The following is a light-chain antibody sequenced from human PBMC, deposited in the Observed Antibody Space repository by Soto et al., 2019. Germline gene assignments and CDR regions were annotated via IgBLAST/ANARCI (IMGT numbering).Light chain of an antibody. CDR3: QQYNSYWT. CDR1: QSISSW. V-gene: IGKV1-5*03. Sequence: DIQMTQSPSTLSASVGDRVTITCRASQSISSWLAWYQQKPGKAPKLLIYKASSLESGVPSRFSGRGSGTESTLTISSLQPDYFATYYCQQYNSYWTFGQGTKVEIK. CDR2: KAS. J-gene: IGKJ1*01.